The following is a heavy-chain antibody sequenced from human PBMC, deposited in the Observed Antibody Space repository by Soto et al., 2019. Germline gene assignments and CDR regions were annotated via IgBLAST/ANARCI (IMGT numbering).Heavy chain of an antibody. CDR1: GFTFSRHT. Sequence: QVQLVESGGGVVQPGRSLRLSCAASGFTFSRHTMHWVRQAPGKGLEWVAAISDDGSNTYYADSVKGRFTISRDNSKNTLYLQMNSLSSEDTAVHHCAREVYYDFWRGFITHPYYFDDWGQGTLVTVSS. CDR2: ISDDGSNT. CDR3: AREVYYDFWRGFITHPYYFDD. D-gene: IGHD3-3*01. J-gene: IGHJ4*02. V-gene: IGHV3-30-3*01.